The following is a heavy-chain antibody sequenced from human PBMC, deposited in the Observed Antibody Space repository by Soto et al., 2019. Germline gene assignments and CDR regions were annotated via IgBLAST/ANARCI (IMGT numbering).Heavy chain of an antibody. Sequence: QLQLQESGSGLVKPSQTLSLTCAVSGGSISSGGYSWSWIRQPPGQGLEWIGYIYHSGNTYYNPSLLIRVTITVDSAKTQCSLKLRSVTAADTAVYYCARGESYDILTGYFDWFDPWGQGTLVTVSS. V-gene: IGHV4-30-2*01. CDR2: IYHSGNT. CDR3: ARGESYDILTGYFDWFDP. D-gene: IGHD3-9*01. J-gene: IGHJ5*02. CDR1: GGSISSGGYS.